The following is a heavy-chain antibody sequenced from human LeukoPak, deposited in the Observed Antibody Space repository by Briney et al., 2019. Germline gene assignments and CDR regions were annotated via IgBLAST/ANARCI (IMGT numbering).Heavy chain of an antibody. Sequence: ASVKVSCKASGGTFSSYAISWVRQAPAKGLEWMGGFDPEDGETIYAQKFQGRVTMTEDTSTDTAYMELSSLRSEDTAVYYCATLYSGSVYYFDYWGQGTLVTVSS. V-gene: IGHV1-24*01. D-gene: IGHD1-26*01. J-gene: IGHJ4*02. CDR1: GGTFSSYA. CDR2: FDPEDGET. CDR3: ATLYSGSVYYFDY.